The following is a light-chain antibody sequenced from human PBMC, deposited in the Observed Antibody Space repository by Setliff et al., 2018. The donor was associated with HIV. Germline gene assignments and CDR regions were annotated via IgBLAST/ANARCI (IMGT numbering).Light chain of an antibody. J-gene: IGLJ1*01. V-gene: IGLV2-14*02. Sequence: QSALTQPASVSGSPGQSITISCTGTSSDVGSYNLVSWYQQHPGKAPKLVIYEVSKRPSGVSNRFSGSKSGNTASLTISGLQAEDEADYYCSSYTNTPLYVFGTGTKVTVL. CDR3: SSYTNTPLYV. CDR1: SSDVGSYNL. CDR2: EVS.